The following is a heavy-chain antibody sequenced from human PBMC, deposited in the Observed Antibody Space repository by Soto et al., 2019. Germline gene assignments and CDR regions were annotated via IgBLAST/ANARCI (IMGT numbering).Heavy chain of an antibody. J-gene: IGHJ6*02. CDR2: IYHAGSV. CDR1: GYSIASGYY. CDR3: ARTFDYSGMDV. Sequence: SETLSLTCAVSGYSIASGYYWAWIRQSPGKGLEWIGSIYHAGSVYYNPSLNSRVAVSLDASKNHFSLKLTSVTAADTAVYYCARTFDYSGMDVWGQGTTVTVS. V-gene: IGHV4-38-2*01.